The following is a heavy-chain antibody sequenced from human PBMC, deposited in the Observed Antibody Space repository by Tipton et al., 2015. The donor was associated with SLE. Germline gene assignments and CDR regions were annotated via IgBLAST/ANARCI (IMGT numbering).Heavy chain of an antibody. CDR2: IYHSGST. Sequence: TLSLTCTVSGGSISSYYWSWIRQPPGKGLEWIGEIYHSGSTNYNPSLKSRVIISVAKSKNLFTLKLSSVTAADTAVYYCAKASKGSCSGATCYPFDCWGQGTLVTVSS. V-gene: IGHV4-59*08. CDR3: AKASKGSCSGATCYPFDC. D-gene: IGHD2-15*01. J-gene: IGHJ4*02. CDR1: GGSISSYY.